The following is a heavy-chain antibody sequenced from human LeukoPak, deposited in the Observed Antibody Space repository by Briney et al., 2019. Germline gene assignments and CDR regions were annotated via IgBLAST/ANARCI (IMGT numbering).Heavy chain of an antibody. CDR2: INHSGST. Sequence: SETLSLTCAVYGGSFSGYYWSWIRQPPGKGLEWIGEINHSGSTNQIPSLKSRVTISVDTSKNQFSLKLSSVTAADTAVYYCARGPRSGGSGSYYYYWGQGTLVTVSS. CDR3: ARGPRSGGSGSYYYY. J-gene: IGHJ4*02. D-gene: IGHD3-10*01. V-gene: IGHV4-34*01. CDR1: GGSFSGYY.